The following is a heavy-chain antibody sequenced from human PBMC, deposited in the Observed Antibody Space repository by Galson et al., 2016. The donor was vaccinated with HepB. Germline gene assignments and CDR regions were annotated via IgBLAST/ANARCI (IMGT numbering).Heavy chain of an antibody. CDR3: ARELSLVPGKGGHFDL. CDR1: GYRFSGQA. V-gene: IGHV3-30*04. D-gene: IGHD6-19*01. J-gene: IGHJ5*02. Sequence: SLRLSCAASGYRFSGQAMHWVRQAPGKGLEWVAVTSYDGTYQLYADSVRGRFTISRDNFNNTLYLQMNSLRTEDTAVYYCARELSLVPGKGGHFDLWGQGTLVTVSS. CDR2: TSYDGTYQ.